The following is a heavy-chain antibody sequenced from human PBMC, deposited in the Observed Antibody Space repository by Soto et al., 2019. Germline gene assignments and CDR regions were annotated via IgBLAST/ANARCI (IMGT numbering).Heavy chain of an antibody. CDR2: IIPIFGTA. J-gene: IGHJ6*02. CDR1: GGTFSSYA. CDR3: ARVYCSSTSCYTGGYYYYGMDV. D-gene: IGHD2-2*02. V-gene: IGHV1-69*06. Sequence: QVQLVQSGAEVKKPGSSVKVSCKASGGTFSSYAISWVRQAPGQGLEWMGGIIPIFGTANYAQKFQGRVTITADKSMSTAYMELSSLRSEDTAVYYCARVYCSSTSCYTGGYYYYGMDVWGQGTTVTVSS.